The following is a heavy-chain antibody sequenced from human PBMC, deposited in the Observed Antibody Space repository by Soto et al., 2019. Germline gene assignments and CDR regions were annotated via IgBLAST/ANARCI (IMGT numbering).Heavy chain of an antibody. Sequence: QVQLVQSGAELKKPGASVNISCQASGFTFSDTLINWVRQGPGQRLEWMGWINPANGNTRYSEPFQGRVTISSLSSASTAYVALSDLTSEDTAVYYCPRDIVSVGPRANEAFDVWGQGTMITVSS. V-gene: IGHV1-3*01. D-gene: IGHD1-26*01. CDR2: INPANGNT. CDR3: PRDIVSVGPRANEAFDV. J-gene: IGHJ3*01. CDR1: GFTFSDTL.